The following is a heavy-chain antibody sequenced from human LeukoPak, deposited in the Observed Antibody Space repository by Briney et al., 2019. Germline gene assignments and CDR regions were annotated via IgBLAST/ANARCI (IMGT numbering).Heavy chain of an antibody. J-gene: IGHJ4*02. CDR3: ARPEYYYGSGSLGY. Sequence: GGSLRLSCAAAGFTFSSYSMNWVRQAPGKGLEWVSSISSSSSYIYYAGSVKGRFTISRDNAKNSLYLQMNSLRAEDTAVYYCARPEYYYGSGSLGYWGQGTLVTVSS. V-gene: IGHV3-21*01. CDR2: ISSSSSYI. D-gene: IGHD3-10*01. CDR1: GFTFSSYS.